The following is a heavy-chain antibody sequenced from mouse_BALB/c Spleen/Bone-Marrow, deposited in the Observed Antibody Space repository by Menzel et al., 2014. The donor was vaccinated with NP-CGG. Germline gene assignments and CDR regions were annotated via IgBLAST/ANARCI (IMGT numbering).Heavy chain of an antibody. CDR2: IHPNSGNT. CDR3: ARSGFDY. CDR1: GYTFTSSW. V-gene: IGHV1S130*01. J-gene: IGHJ2*01. Sequence: VQLVESGSVLVRPGASVKLSCKASGYTFTSSWMHWAKQRPGQGLEWIGEIHPNSGNTNYNEKFKGKATLTVDTSSSTAYVDLSSLTSEDSAVYYCARSGFDYWGQGTTLTVSS. D-gene: IGHD4-1*01.